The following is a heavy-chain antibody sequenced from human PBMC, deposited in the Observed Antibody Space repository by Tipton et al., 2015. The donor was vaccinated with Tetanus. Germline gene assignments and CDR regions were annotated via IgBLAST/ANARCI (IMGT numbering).Heavy chain of an antibody. CDR1: GDSISSFY. V-gene: IGHV4-4*07. Sequence: LRLSCSVPGDSISSFYWSWIRQPAGRGLEWIGRIYTSGSTNYNPSLKSRVTMSVDTSKRQFSLKLNSVTAADTAVYYCARGWGSSWYYFDYWGQGILVTVSS. CDR3: ARGWGSSWYYFDY. J-gene: IGHJ4*02. D-gene: IGHD6-13*01. CDR2: IYTSGST.